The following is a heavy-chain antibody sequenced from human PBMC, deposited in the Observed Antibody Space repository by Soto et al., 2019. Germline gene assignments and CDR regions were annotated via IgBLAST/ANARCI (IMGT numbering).Heavy chain of an antibody. CDR2: ISSSGSSI. CDR1: GFTFSDCY. Sequence: QVQLVESGGGLVKPGGSLRLSCAASGFTFSDCYMSWIRQAPGKGLEWVAYISSSGSSINYAGSVKGRFTISRDNAKKSQYLKKNSQRAEDTAMYYCARVRFGEWGYAMDVWGQGTTVTVSS. V-gene: IGHV3-11*01. CDR3: ARVRFGEWGYAMDV. D-gene: IGHD3-10*01. J-gene: IGHJ6*02.